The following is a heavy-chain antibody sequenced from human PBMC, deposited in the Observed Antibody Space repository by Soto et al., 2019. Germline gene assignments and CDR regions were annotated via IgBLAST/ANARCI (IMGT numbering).Heavy chain of an antibody. J-gene: IGHJ3*02. CDR3: ASYLDYYDSSGYYDARAFDI. D-gene: IGHD3-22*01. Sequence: SVKVSCKASGGTFSSYAISWVRQAPGQGLEWMGGIIPIFGTANYAQKFQGRVTITADKSTSTAYMELSSLRSEDTAVYYCASYLDYYDSSGYYDARAFDIWGQGTMVTVSS. CDR2: IIPIFGTA. V-gene: IGHV1-69*06. CDR1: GGTFSSYA.